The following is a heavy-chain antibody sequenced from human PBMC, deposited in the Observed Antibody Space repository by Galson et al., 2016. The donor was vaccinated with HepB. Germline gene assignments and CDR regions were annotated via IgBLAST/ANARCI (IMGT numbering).Heavy chain of an antibody. Sequence: SVKVSCKASGYTFTSYGLSWVRQAPGQGLEWMGWISAYNGNANYAQKFQGRVTMTRDTSTSTAYMELRSLRSDDTAVYYCARDLSATLELNFDYWGQGTLVTVSS. CDR3: ARDLSATLELNFDY. V-gene: IGHV1-18*01. CDR2: ISAYNGNA. CDR1: GYTFTSYG. J-gene: IGHJ4*02. D-gene: IGHD1-7*01.